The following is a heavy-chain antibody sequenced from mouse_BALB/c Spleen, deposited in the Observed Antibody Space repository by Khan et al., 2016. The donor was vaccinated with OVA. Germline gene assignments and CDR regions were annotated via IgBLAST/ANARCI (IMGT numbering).Heavy chain of an antibody. V-gene: IGHV1S81*02. CDR2: INPSSGGT. CDR3: TRSGNGSFDY. D-gene: IGHD2-2*01. Sequence: QVQLQQSGAELVKPGASVRLSCKASGYTFTSYYLYWVKQRPGQGLEWIGDINPSSGGTNFNEKFKSKATLTVDKSSSTAYIQLNSLTSEDSAVYYCTRSGNGSFDYWGQGTLVTVSA. CDR1: GYTFTSYY. J-gene: IGHJ3*01.